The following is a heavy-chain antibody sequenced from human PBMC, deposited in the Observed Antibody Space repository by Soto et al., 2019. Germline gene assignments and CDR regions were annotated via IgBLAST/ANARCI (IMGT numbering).Heavy chain of an antibody. CDR1: GFKFSSYA. CDR3: ATWSWGDLPLGRPLDH. D-gene: IGHD3-16*01. Sequence: QLEFVESGGGVVQPGGSLRLSCATSGFKFSSYAMHWVRQAPGKGLEWVGIISYDGSQKYYAESVRGRITFSRDNSKDPLYLLMGGLGAEDRAIYYWATWSWGDLPLGRPLDHWGQEPLVPVPS. J-gene: IGHJ4*02. CDR2: ISYDGSQK. V-gene: IGHV3-30*03.